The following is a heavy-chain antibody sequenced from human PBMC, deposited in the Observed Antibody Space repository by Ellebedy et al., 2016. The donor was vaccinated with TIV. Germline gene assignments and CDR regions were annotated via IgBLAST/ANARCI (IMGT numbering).Heavy chain of an antibody. CDR2: ISAYNGNT. V-gene: IGHV1-18*04. CDR3: ARTHYRFGIIEYLDY. Sequence: AASVKVSCKAYDNSFTRFGFTWVRQAPGQGLEWMGWISAYNGNTKYAQMFQDRFTMTTDTSTKTVYMELRSLRSDDTALYYCARTHYRFGIIEYLDYWGQGTLVTVSS. D-gene: IGHD3-10*01. CDR1: DNSFTRFG. J-gene: IGHJ4*02.